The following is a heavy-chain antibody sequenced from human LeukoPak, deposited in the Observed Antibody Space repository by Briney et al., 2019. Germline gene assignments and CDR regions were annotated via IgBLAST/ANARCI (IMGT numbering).Heavy chain of an antibody. Sequence: PGGSPRLSCAASRFTFSSYGMHWVRQAPGKGLVWVSRINSDGSSTSYADSVKGRFTISRDNAKNTLYLQMNSLRAEDTAVYYCARATVDSSSWYFDYWGQGTLVTVSS. CDR1: RFTFSSYG. CDR2: INSDGSST. J-gene: IGHJ4*02. D-gene: IGHD6-13*01. V-gene: IGHV3-74*01. CDR3: ARATVDSSSWYFDY.